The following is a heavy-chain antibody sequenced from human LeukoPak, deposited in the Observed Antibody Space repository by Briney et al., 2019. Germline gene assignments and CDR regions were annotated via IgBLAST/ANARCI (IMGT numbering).Heavy chain of an antibody. Sequence: SETLSLICTVSGDSINSNSYYWSWIRQPPGKGLEWIGEINHSGSTNYNPSLKSRVTISVDTSKNQFSLKLSPVTAADTAVYYCARLGGSGWYVARFDPWGQGTLVTVSS. J-gene: IGHJ5*02. V-gene: IGHV4-39*07. D-gene: IGHD6-19*01. CDR2: INHSGST. CDR3: ARLGGSGWYVARFDP. CDR1: GDSINSNSYY.